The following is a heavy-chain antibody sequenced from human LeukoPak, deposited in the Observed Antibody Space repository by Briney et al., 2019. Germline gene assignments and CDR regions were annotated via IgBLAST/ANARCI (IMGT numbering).Heavy chain of an antibody. D-gene: IGHD6-13*01. J-gene: IGHJ6*03. CDR2: MNPNSGNT. Sequence: GASVKVSCKASGYTFTSYDINWVRQATGQGLEWMGWMNPNSGNTGYAQKFQGRVTMTRNTSISTAYMELSSLRSEDTAVYYCARGSSDDSSSWYMFRIPDYYYMDVWGKGTTVTISS. CDR3: ARGSSDDSSSWYMFRIPDYYYMDV. CDR1: GYTFTSYD. V-gene: IGHV1-8*01.